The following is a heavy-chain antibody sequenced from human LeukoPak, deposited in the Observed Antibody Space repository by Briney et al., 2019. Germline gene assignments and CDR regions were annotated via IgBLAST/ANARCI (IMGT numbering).Heavy chain of an antibody. CDR2: IYYSGST. J-gene: IGHJ4*02. V-gene: IGHV4-59*08. CDR1: GFTFSSYA. CDR3: ARSEGSQLVPSPFDY. Sequence: GSLRLSCAASGFTFSSYAMSWIRQPPGKGLEWIGYIYYSGSTNYNPSLKSRVTISVDTSKNQFSLKLSSVTAADTAVYYCARSEGSQLVPSPFDYWGQGTLVTVSS. D-gene: IGHD6-13*01.